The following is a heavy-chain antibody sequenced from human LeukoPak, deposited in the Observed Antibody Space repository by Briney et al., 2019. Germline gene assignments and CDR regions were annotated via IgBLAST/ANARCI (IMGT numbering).Heavy chain of an antibody. CDR2: INHSGRT. Sequence: PSETLSLTCAVYGGSFSGFSWNWIRQPPGKGLEWIGEINHSGRTKYNPSRKSRVTISVDTSKNQFSLKLSSVTAADTAVYYCARTDYGMDVWGQGTTVTVSS. CDR1: GGSFSGFS. V-gene: IGHV4-34*01. CDR3: ARTDYGMDV. D-gene: IGHD2-21*02. J-gene: IGHJ6*02.